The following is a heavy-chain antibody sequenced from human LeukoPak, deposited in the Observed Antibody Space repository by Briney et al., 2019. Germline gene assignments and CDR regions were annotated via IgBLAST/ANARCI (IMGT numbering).Heavy chain of an antibody. V-gene: IGHV3-21*01. Sequence: GGSLRLSCAASGFTFSSYSMNWVRQAPGKGLEWVSSISSSSSYIYYADSVKGRFTISRDNSKNTVYLQMNSLRTEDTAVYHCAKDSRNFGSGSFPADPWGQGTLVTVSS. CDR1: GFTFSSYS. CDR2: ISSSSSYI. D-gene: IGHD3-10*01. J-gene: IGHJ5*02. CDR3: AKDSRNFGSGSFPADP.